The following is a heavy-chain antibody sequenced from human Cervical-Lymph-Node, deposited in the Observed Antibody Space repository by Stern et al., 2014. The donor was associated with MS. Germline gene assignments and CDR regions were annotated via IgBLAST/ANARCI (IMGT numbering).Heavy chain of an antibody. V-gene: IGHV4-59*01. CDR2: IYKSGNT. D-gene: IGHD6-19*01. J-gene: IGHJ4*02. CDR1: GGSMTSYY. CDR3: TGGGGWLTDS. Sequence: VQLVESGPGLVKPSETLSLTCTVSGGSMTSYYWSWIRQPPGKGLEWIGYIYKSGNTNYNPSLKSRVTISVHTSKNQFSLKLSSVTAADTAVYYCTGGGGWLTDSWGQGTLVSVSS.